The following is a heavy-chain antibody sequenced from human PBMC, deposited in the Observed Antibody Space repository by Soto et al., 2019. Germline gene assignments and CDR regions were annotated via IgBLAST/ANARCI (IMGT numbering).Heavy chain of an antibody. CDR3: ARRTVNIRTFYSGLKTHCFDY. D-gene: IGHD6-19*01. J-gene: IGHJ4*02. CDR2: IYYSGST. V-gene: IGHV4-39*01. CDR1: GGSISSSSYY. Sequence: QLQLQESGPGLVKPSETLSLTCAVSGGSISSSSYYWGWIRQPPGKGLEWIGSIYYSGSTYYTPSLQSRVAIPVDTSKTQFSLKLNSVTAADTAVYYCARRTVNIRTFYSGLKTHCFDYWGQGTLVTVSS.